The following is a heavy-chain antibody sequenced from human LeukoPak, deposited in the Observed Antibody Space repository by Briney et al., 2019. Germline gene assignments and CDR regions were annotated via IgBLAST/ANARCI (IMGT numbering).Heavy chain of an antibody. J-gene: IGHJ2*01. Sequence: PSETLSLTCTVSGGSISSYYWSWIRQPAGKGLEWIGRIYTSGSTNYNPSLTSRVTMPVDTSKNQFSLKLRSVTAADTAVYYCARVSYSRSYDYWYFDLWGRGTLVTVSS. CDR3: ARVSYSRSYDYWYFDL. CDR2: IYTSGST. V-gene: IGHV4-4*07. CDR1: GGSISSYY. D-gene: IGHD6-13*01.